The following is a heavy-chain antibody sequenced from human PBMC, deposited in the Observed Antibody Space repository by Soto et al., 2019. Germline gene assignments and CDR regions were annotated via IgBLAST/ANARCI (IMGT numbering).Heavy chain of an antibody. CDR3: ASGKSPMTQDRMGFYYYMDV. Sequence: QVQLVQSGAEVKKPGSSVRISCAASGATFNDYTFTWVRRAPGQGLEWMGRVIPLRDASNYAEKFQDRVTITADRSTSTVYMELSGLKSEDSAIYYCASGKSPMTQDRMGFYYYMDVWGKGTTVTVSS. D-gene: IGHD2-15*01. CDR1: GATFNDYT. CDR2: VIPLRDAS. V-gene: IGHV1-69*08. J-gene: IGHJ6*03.